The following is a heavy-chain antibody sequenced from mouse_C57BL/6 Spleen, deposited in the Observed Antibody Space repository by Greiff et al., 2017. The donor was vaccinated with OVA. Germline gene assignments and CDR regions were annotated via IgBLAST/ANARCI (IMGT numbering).Heavy chain of an antibody. CDR2: IHPSDSDT. Sequence: VQLQQSGAELVKPGASVKVSCKASGYTFTSYWMHWVKQRPGQGLEWIGRIHPSDSDTNYNQKFKGKATLTVDKSSSTAYMQLSSLTSEYSAVYYFAIHYYGSSYFAMDYWGQGTSVTVSS. CDR1: GYTFTSYW. D-gene: IGHD1-1*01. V-gene: IGHV1-74*01. CDR3: AIHYYGSSYFAMDY. J-gene: IGHJ4*01.